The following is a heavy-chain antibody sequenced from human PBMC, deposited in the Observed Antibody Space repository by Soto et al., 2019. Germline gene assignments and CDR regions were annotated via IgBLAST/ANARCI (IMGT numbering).Heavy chain of an antibody. Sequence: QVQLQGSDPRLLKPSETLSLTCTVSGASDTSYYWSWIRQPAGKGLDWIGRIYTSGNTDYNPSLKSRVTLSLETSQNQVSLKLSSVTAADTAIYYCARDGVGPHGMDVWGQGTTVTVSS. CDR3: ARDGVGPHGMDV. V-gene: IGHV4-4*07. D-gene: IGHD2-8*01. CDR1: GASDTSYY. J-gene: IGHJ6*02. CDR2: IYTSGNT.